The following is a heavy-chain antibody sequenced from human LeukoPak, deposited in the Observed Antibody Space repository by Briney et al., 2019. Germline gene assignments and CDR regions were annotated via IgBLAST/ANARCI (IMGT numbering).Heavy chain of an antibody. D-gene: IGHD3-22*01. V-gene: IGHV4-38-2*02. CDR2: IYHSGTT. Sequence: SETLSLTCTVSGYSISSGYYWGWIRQPPGKGLEWIGSIYHSGTTYYNSSLKSRVTISVDTSKNQFSLKLRSVTAADTAVYYCARESIYYDSSGPPRGFDFWGQGTLVTVSS. J-gene: IGHJ4*02. CDR3: ARESIYYDSSGPPRGFDF. CDR1: GYSISSGYY.